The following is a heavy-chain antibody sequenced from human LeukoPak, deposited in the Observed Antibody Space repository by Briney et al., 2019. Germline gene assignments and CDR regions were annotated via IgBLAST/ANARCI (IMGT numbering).Heavy chain of an antibody. CDR3: ARTPLEMATTYYYYYGMDV. Sequence: GGSLRPSCAASGFTFSSYWMSWVRQAPGKGLEWVANIKQDGSEKYYVDSVKGRFTISRDNAKNSLYLQMNSLRAEDTAVYYCARTPLEMATTYYYYYGMDVWGQGTTVTVSS. CDR2: IKQDGSEK. J-gene: IGHJ6*02. CDR1: GFTFSSYW. V-gene: IGHV3-7*05. D-gene: IGHD5-24*01.